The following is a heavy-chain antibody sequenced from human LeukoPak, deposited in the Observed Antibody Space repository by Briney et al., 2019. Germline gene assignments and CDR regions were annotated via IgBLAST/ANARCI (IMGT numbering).Heavy chain of an antibody. Sequence: GGSLRLSCAASGFTFSSYAMHWVRQAPGKGLEWVAVISYDGSNKYYADSVKGRFTISRDNSKNTLYLQMNSLRAEDTAVYYCARGAWYYDSSGPKDYWGQGTLVTVSS. CDR3: ARGAWYYDSSGPKDY. CDR1: GFTFSSYA. V-gene: IGHV3-30-3*01. CDR2: ISYDGSNK. J-gene: IGHJ4*02. D-gene: IGHD3-22*01.